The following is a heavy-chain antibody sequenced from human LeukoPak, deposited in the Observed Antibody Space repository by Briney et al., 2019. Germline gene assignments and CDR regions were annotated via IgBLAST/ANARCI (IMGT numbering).Heavy chain of an antibody. Sequence: GGSLRLSCAASGFTFSSYAMSWVRQAPGKGLEWVSAIRSSGADTYYADSVKGRFTISRDNPKNTLYLQMNSLRAEDTAVYYCVKAKDSSGYYSRDAFDIWGPGTMVTVSS. J-gene: IGHJ3*02. CDR1: GFTFSSYA. CDR2: IRSSGADT. V-gene: IGHV3-23*01. D-gene: IGHD3-22*01. CDR3: VKAKDSSGYYSRDAFDI.